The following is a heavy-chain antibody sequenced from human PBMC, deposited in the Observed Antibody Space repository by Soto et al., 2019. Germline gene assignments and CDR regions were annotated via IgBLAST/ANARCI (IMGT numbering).Heavy chain of an antibody. J-gene: IGHJ4*02. CDR3: ARSQRGRTAFTFDY. D-gene: IGHD3-16*01. Sequence: PSETLSLTCAVSGDSVSNENYYWSWIRQPPGKGLEWIGYIYYSGTTNYNSYLKSRLSLSVDMSKNQFSLKLTSVTAADTAVYFCARSQRGRTAFTFDYWGRGALVTVSS. CDR2: IYYSGTT. CDR1: GDSVSNENYY. V-gene: IGHV4-61*01.